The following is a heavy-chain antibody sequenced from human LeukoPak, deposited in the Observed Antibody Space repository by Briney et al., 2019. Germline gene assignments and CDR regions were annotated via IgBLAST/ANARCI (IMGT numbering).Heavy chain of an antibody. CDR2: IYSGGNT. Sequence: PGGSLRLSCAASGFTVSSSYMSWVRQAPGEGLEWVSVIYSGGNTYYADSVKGRFTISRDNSKNTLYLQMNSLRAEDTAVYYCARGRPHGNDYWGQGTLVTVSS. J-gene: IGHJ4*02. CDR1: GFTVSSSY. D-gene: IGHD4-23*01. V-gene: IGHV3-53*01. CDR3: ARGRPHGNDY.